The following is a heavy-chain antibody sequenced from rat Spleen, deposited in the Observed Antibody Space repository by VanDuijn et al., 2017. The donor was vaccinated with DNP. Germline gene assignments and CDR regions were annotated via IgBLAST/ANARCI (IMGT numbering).Heavy chain of an antibody. Sequence: QVQLQQSGAELAKPGSSVKISCEASGYTFTTYYITWMKQTTGQGLEYIGYINTGSGGTNFNEKFKGKATLTVDKSSSTAFMQLSSLTPDDSAVYYCARRRLPYWYFDFWGPGTMVTLSS. CDR3: ARRRLPYWYFDF. V-gene: IGHV1-43*01. CDR2: INTGSGGT. J-gene: IGHJ1*01. CDR1: GYTFTTYY. D-gene: IGHD1-4*01.